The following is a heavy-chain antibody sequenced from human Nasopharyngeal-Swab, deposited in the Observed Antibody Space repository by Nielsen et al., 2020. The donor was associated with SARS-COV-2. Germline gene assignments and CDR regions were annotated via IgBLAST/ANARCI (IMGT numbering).Heavy chain of an antibody. V-gene: IGHV3-30*03. Sequence: GGSLRLSCEASGFTFSSSGFHWVRQSPGKGLEWVAVTSHDEDKKYYADSVKGRFTISRDNSKNIVYLEMNSLRAEDTAVYYCSRDRATSSRFLEWLLYGGIDYWGQGAQVTVSS. CDR3: SRDRATSSRFLEWLLYGGIDY. CDR2: TSHDEDKK. CDR1: GFTFSSSG. D-gene: IGHD3-3*01. J-gene: IGHJ4*02.